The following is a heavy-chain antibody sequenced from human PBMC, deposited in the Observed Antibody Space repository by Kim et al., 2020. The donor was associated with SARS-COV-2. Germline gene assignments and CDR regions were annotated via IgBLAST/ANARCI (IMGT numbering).Heavy chain of an antibody. CDR1: GGSISSYY. J-gene: IGHJ1*01. CDR3: SALVYAYYLGGY. D-gene: IGHD4-17*01. CDR2: IYYSGST. Sequence: SETLSLTCTVSGGSISSYYWSWIRQPPGQGLEWIGYIYYSGSTNYNPSLKSRVTISVDTSTNQLSLKLISVTAADTAVYYCSALVYAYYLGGYWAQVTLV. V-gene: IGHV4-59*01.